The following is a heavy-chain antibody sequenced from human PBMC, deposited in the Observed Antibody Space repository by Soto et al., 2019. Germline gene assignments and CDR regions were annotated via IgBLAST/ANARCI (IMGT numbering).Heavy chain of an antibody. V-gene: IGHV3-11*01. J-gene: IGHJ4*02. Sequence: VGSLRLSCAASGFTFSDYYMSWIRQAPGKGLEWVSYISSSGSTIYYADSVKGRFTISRDNAKNSLYLQMNSLRAEDTAMYYCAQTGVAAAGAFDYWGQGTLVTVSS. CDR2: ISSSGSTI. CDR1: GFTFSDYY. CDR3: AQTGVAAAGAFDY. D-gene: IGHD6-13*01.